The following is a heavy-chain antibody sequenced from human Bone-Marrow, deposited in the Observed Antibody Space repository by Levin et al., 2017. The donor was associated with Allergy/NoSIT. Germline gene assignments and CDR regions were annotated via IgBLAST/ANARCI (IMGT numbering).Heavy chain of an antibody. CDR3: TTAMATTTSYT. CDR2: IKTKTDAETT. CDR1: GFTFSNIW. D-gene: IGHD2-2*02. Sequence: GGSLRLSCAASGFTFSNIWMSWVRQAPGKGLEWVGRIKTKTDAETTDYAAPVKGRFTISRDDSKSTLYLQMNSLKTEDTAVYYCTTAMATTTSYTWGQGTLVTVSS. J-gene: IGHJ5*02. V-gene: IGHV3-15*01.